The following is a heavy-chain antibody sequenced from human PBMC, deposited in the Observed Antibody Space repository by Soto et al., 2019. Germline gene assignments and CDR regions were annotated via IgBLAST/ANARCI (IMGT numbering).Heavy chain of an antibody. J-gene: IGHJ5*02. CDR1: GFTFSSYS. V-gene: IGHV3-48*01. CDR2: ISSSSRTI. D-gene: IGHD3-22*01. CDR3: ARDRFDYYDSSGYWRFDP. Sequence: EVQLVESGGGLVQPGGSLRLSCAASGFTFSSYSMNWVRQAPGNGLEWVSYISSSSRTIYYAHSVKGRFTISRDNAKNSLYLQMNSLRAEDTAVYYCARDRFDYYDSSGYWRFDPWGQGTLVTVSS.